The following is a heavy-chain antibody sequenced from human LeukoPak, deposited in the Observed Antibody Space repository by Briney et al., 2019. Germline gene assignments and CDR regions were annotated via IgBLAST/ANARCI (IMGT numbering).Heavy chain of an antibody. Sequence: PSETLSLTCTVSGGSISGSSYYWGWIRQPPGKGLEWIGSISHSGSAYYNPSLKSRVSISVDTSMTQMSLKLSSVTASDTAVYYCASPPSYYYETSGYSHDAFDLWGQGTMITVSS. J-gene: IGHJ3*01. CDR3: ASPPSYYYETSGYSHDAFDL. V-gene: IGHV4-39*01. D-gene: IGHD3-22*01. CDR2: ISHSGSA. CDR1: GGSISGSSYY.